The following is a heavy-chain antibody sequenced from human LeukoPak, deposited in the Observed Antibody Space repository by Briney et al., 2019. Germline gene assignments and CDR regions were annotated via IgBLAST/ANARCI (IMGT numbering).Heavy chain of an antibody. CDR3: AKDANWSDLGFDL. V-gene: IGHV3-30*02. D-gene: IGHD1-26*01. Sequence: PGGSLRLSCAASGFNFRTSGMHWVRQAPGQGLEWVAFIRPDGGQKFYSSSVDDRFTISRDNSKNTVYLQMNTLRPADAAVYYCAKDANWSDLGFDLWGQGSLVTVAS. CDR2: IRPDGGQK. J-gene: IGHJ4*02. CDR1: GFNFRTSG.